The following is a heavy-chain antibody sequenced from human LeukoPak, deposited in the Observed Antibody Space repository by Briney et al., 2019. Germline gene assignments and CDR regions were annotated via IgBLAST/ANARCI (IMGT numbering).Heavy chain of an antibody. D-gene: IGHD6-25*01. J-gene: IGHJ6*04. CDR2: IDPSDSYT. Sequence: GESLKISCQASGNSFTGYWSSWVRQMPGKVVEWMGRIDPSDSYTNYRPSFQGHVTISADKSITTAYLQWSSLKASDTAMYYCARSGVAAVRGALGMDVWGKGTTVTVSS. CDR3: ARSGVAAVRGALGMDV. V-gene: IGHV5-10-1*01. CDR1: GNSFTGYW.